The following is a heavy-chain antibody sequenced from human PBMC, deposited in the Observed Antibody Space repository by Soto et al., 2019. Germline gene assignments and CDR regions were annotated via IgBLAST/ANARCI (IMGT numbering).Heavy chain of an antibody. CDR1: EFTFSSYA. D-gene: IGHD3-16*01. J-gene: IGHJ1*01. CDR3: AKDVHYASATGIAYFHR. V-gene: IGHV3-23*01. CDR2: ISGTGRVT. Sequence: EVQLLESGGGLVQPGGSLKLSCAASEFTFSSYAMSWVRQAPGKGLEWVSGISGTGRVTKYAESVKGRFTISRDNPKSTLCLQMTRQIPEDTAVYYCAKDVHYASATGIAYFHRWGQGTLVTVSS.